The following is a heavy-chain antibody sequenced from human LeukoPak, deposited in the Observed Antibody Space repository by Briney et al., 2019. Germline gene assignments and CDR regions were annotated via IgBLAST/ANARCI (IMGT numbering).Heavy chain of an antibody. J-gene: IGHJ3*02. D-gene: IGHD2-2*01. CDR2: IYYSGST. CDR3: ASGAGSTRENDI. V-gene: IGHV4-59*01. CDR1: GGSISSYY. Sequence: SETLSLTCTVSGGSISSYYWSWIRQPPGKGLEWIGYIYYSGSTNYNPSLKSRVTISVDTSKNQFSLKLSSVTAADTAVYYCASGAGSTRENDIWGQGTMVTVSS.